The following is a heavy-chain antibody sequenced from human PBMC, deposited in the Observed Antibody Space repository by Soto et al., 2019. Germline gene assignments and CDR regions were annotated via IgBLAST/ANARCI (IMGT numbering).Heavy chain of an antibody. CDR3: ARDYSSGWCLGY. J-gene: IGHJ4*02. Sequence: QVQLVESGGGVVQPGTSLRLSCAGSGFPFSAEAMHWVRQAPGKGLEWVAAISYDGNNKNHADSVKGRFTVSRDNSKNTLYLQIYSLRPEDTAVYYCARDYSSGWCLGYWGQGSLVTVSS. D-gene: IGHD6-13*01. V-gene: IGHV3-30-3*01. CDR1: GFPFSAEA. CDR2: ISYDGNNK.